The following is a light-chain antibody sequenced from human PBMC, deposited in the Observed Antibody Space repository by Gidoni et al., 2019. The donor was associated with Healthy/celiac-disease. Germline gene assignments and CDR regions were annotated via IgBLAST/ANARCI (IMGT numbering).Light chain of an antibody. CDR1: QSISSW. CDR3: QQYNSYSPLP. V-gene: IGKV1-5*01. Sequence: DIQMTQATSTLSASVGDRVTITCRASQSISSWLAWYQQKPGKAPKLLIYDASSLESGVPSRFSGSGSGTEFPLTISSLQPDDFATYYCQQYNSYSPLPFGGGTKVEIK. CDR2: DAS. J-gene: IGKJ4*01.